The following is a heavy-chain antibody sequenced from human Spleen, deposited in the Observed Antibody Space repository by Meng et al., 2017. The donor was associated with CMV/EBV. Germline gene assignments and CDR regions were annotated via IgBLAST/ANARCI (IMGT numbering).Heavy chain of an antibody. J-gene: IGHJ4*02. D-gene: IGHD3-22*01. V-gene: IGHV3-11*04. CDR1: YY. Sequence: YYMSWIRQATGKGLEWVSYISSSGSTIYYADSVKGRFTISRDNAKNSLFLQMNSLRAEDTAVYYCARLRWSFYDSSGYYHAAYYFDYWGQGTLVTVSS. CDR2: ISSSGSTI. CDR3: ARLRWSFYDSSGYYHAAYYFDY.